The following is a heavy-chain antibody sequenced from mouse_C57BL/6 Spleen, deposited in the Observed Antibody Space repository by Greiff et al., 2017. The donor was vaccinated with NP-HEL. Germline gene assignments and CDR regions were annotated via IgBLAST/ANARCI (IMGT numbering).Heavy chain of an antibody. V-gene: IGHV1-4*01. Sequence: VQLQQSGAELARPGASVKMSCKASGYTFTSYTMHWVKQRPGQGLEWIGYINPSSGYTKYNQKFKDKATLTADKSSSTAYMQLSSLTSEDSAVYYCASPDYYGSSSYAMDYWGQRTSVTVSS. CDR3: ASPDYYGSSSYAMDY. J-gene: IGHJ4*01. D-gene: IGHD1-1*01. CDR2: INPSSGYT. CDR1: GYTFTSYT.